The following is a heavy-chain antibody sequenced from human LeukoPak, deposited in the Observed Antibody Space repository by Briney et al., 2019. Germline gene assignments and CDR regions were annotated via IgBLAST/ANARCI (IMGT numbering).Heavy chain of an antibody. D-gene: IGHD3-3*01. V-gene: IGHV3-53*01. CDR3: ARGSAGDGFDL. CDR2: IYGGSNTDYA. CDR1: GFSVNSHY. J-gene: IGHJ3*01. Sequence: PGGSLRLSCAASGFSVNSHYMAWVRQAPRKGLEWVSVIYGGSNTDYADYADSVKGRFTVSRDNHKNILYLQMSSLRAEDTAFYYCARGSAGDGFDLWGQGTLVSVSS.